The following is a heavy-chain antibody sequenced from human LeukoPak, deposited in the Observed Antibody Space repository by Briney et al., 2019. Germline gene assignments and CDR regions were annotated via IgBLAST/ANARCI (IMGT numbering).Heavy chain of an antibody. J-gene: IGHJ5*02. D-gene: IGHD1-14*01. CDR3: TRAPRKAWFDP. V-gene: IGHV4-39*07. CDR2: IYYSGST. CDR1: GGSISSSSYY. Sequence: SETLSPTCTVSGGSISSSSYYWGWIRQPPGKGLEWIGSIYYSGSTYYNPSLKSRVTISVDTSKNQFSLKLSSVTAADTAVYYCTRAPRKAWFDPWGQGTLVTVSS.